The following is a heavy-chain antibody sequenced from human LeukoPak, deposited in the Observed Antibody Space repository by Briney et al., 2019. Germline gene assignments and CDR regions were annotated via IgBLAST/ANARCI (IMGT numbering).Heavy chain of an antibody. J-gene: IGHJ6*03. CDR1: GFTFSSYA. CDR3: AKGLAVAYWLYYMDV. D-gene: IGHD6-19*01. V-gene: IGHV3-23*01. Sequence: GGSLRLSCAASGFTFSSYAMSWVRQAPGKGLEWVSAISGSGGSTYYADSVKGRFTISRDNSKNTLYLQMNSLRAEDTAVYYCAKGLAVAYWLYYMDVWGKGTTVTVSS. CDR2: ISGSGGST.